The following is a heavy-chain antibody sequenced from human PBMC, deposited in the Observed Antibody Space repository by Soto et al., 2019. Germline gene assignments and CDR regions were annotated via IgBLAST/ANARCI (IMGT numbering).Heavy chain of an antibody. D-gene: IGHD6-13*01. J-gene: IGHJ6*02. V-gene: IGHV1-46*01. CDR3: ARTPITATTYGMDV. CDR2: INPSGGST. Sequence: CKASGYTFTSYYIHWVRQAPGQGLEWMGIINPSGGSTRYAQKFQGKVTITRDTSTSTVYMELTYLRSEDTAVFYCARTPITATTYGMDVWGQGTTVTVSS. CDR1: GYTFTSYY.